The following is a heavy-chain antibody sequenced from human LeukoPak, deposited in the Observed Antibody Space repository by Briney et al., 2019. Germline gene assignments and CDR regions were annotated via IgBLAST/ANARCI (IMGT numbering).Heavy chain of an antibody. J-gene: IGHJ4*02. CDR2: IIPIFGTA. CDR1: GGTFSSYA. Sequence: SVKVSCKASGGTFSSYAISWVRQAPGQGLEWMGGIIPIFGTANYAQKFQGRVTITADESTSTAYMELSSLRSEDTAVYYCARDKGSSSPPLGYWGQGTLVTVSS. V-gene: IGHV1-69*13. CDR3: ARDKGSSSPPLGY. D-gene: IGHD6-13*01.